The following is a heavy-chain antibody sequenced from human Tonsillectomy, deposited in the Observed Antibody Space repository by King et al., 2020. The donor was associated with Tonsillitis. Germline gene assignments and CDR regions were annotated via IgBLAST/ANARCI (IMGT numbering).Heavy chain of an antibody. CDR3: ARLSGVDLHSDDDKFWHPAPDS. V-gene: IGHV5-51*01. D-gene: IGHD3-3*01. J-gene: IGHJ4*02. CDR2: IYPGDSDT. CDR1: GHIFTKYW. Sequence: VQLVESGAEVKKPGESLKLSCKGSGHIFTKYWTGWVRQMPGKGLEWMGIIYPGDSDTRYSPSFQGQGTISADKPKRIAYLQWSSLKASDNAMYYCARLSGVDLHSDDDKFWHPAPDSWGQGTLVTVSS.